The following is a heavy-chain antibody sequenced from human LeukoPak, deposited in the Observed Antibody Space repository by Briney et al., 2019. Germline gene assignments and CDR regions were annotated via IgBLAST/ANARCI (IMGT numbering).Heavy chain of an antibody. J-gene: IGHJ4*02. CDR1: GDSISSSSHY. Sequence: PSETLSLTCTVSGDSISSSSHYWGWIRQPPGKGLEWIGSIYSSGSTYYNASLQSRVTISIETSKNQISLRLNSVTAADTAIYYCAKSGGYGLIDYWGQGTLVTVSS. CDR3: AKSGGYGLIDY. D-gene: IGHD1-26*01. V-gene: IGHV4-39*01. CDR2: IYSSGST.